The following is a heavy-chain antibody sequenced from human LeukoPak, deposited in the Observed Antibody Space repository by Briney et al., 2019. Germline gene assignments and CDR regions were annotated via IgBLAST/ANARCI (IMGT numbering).Heavy chain of an antibody. CDR2: ITTSDGNT. D-gene: IGHD1-1*01. J-gene: IGHJ4*02. CDR3: ARSPGTRKPIDY. Sequence: GGSLRLSCAASGFTFSSYTMSWVRQAPGKGLEWVSTITTSDGNTYYADSVKGRFTVSRDNSKNTLYLQMNSLRAEDTAVYYCARSPGTRKPIDYWGQGILVTVSS. V-gene: IGHV3-23*01. CDR1: GFTFSSYT.